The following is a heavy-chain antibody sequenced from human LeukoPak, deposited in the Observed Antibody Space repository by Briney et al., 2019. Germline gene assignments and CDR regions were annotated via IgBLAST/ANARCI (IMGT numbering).Heavy chain of an antibody. CDR3: ARANFLYCSSTTCLFDY. CDR1: GYTFTDYY. CDR2: INPNDGDT. J-gene: IGHJ4*02. V-gene: IGHV1-2*02. D-gene: IGHD2-2*01. Sequence: ASVKVSCKASGYTFTDYYMHWVRQAPGQGFEWMGWINPNDGDTNYAQKFQGRVTMTRDTSISTAHMEVSRLRSDDTAVYYCARANFLYCSSTTCLFDYWGQGTLITVSS.